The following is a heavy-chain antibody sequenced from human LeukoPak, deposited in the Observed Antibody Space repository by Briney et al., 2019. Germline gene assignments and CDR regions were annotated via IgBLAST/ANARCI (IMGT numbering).Heavy chain of an antibody. CDR2: INHSGST. D-gene: IGHD5-12*01. J-gene: IGHJ6*02. Sequence: SETLSLTCAVSGGSFSVYYWSWIRQPPGKGLEWIGEINHSGSTNYNPSLKSRVTISVDTSKNQFSLKLSSVTAADTAVYYCARGVGGYRNYYYYYGMDVWGQGTTVTVSS. CDR3: ARGVGGYRNYYYYYGMDV. CDR1: GGSFSVYY. V-gene: IGHV4-34*01.